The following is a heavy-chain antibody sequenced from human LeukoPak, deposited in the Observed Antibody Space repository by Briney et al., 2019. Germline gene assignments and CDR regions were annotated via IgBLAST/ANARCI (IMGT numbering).Heavy chain of an antibody. J-gene: IGHJ6*03. D-gene: IGHD6-13*01. CDR3: ARADYSSTWSHYYYYMDV. Sequence: KPSETLSLTCSVYGVSFSGYYWSWIRQPPGEGLEWIGEINHSGSTNYNPSLKSRVTISVDTSKNQFSLKLSSVTPADTAMYYCARADYSSTWSHYYYYMDVWGKGTTVTVSS. CDR1: GVSFSGYY. V-gene: IGHV4-34*01. CDR2: INHSGST.